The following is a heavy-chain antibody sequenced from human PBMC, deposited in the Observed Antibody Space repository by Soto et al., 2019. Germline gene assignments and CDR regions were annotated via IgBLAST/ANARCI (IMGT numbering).Heavy chain of an antibody. CDR1: GVSISSSNW. Sequence: VQLPESGPGLVKPSGTMSLTCAVSGVSISSSNWWTWVRQPPGKGLEWIVAIYHSGTTNYTPSRKSRVTISADSSRNQFSLSLSSVTAADTAVYYCAVPAAGDFNYWCQGTRVTVSS. CDR2: IYHSGTT. CDR3: AVPAAGDFNY. D-gene: IGHD6-13*01. V-gene: IGHV4-4*02. J-gene: IGHJ4*02.